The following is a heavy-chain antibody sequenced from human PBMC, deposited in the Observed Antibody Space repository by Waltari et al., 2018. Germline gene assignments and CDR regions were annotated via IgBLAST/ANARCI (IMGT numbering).Heavy chain of an antibody. CDR2: IIPIFGTA. CDR1: GGTFSSYA. D-gene: IGHD4-4*01. CDR3: ARAYSNYDTFDY. V-gene: IGHV1-69*15. Sequence: QVQLVQSGAEVTKPGSSVKVSCKSSGGTFSSYAISWVRQAPGQGREWMGMIIPIFGTANYAQKFQGRVTITADESTSTAYMELSSLRSEDTAVYYCARAYSNYDTFDYWGQGTLVTVSS. J-gene: IGHJ4*02.